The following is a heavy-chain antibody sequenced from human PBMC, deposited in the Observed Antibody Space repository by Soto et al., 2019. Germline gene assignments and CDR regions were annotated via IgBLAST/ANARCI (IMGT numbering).Heavy chain of an antibody. V-gene: IGHV3-33*01. CDR1: GFTFSSYG. CDR2: IWYDGSKK. J-gene: IGHJ6*02. D-gene: IGHD6-13*01. Sequence: QVQLVESGGGVVQPGMSLSLSCAASGFTFSSYGMHWVRQPPGTGLELVAVIWYDGSKKYYADSVTGRFTISRDNSVNALYLQMNSLRAEGPAVWYCARGGVGQQLQLFYGMEVWGQGTTVTVS. CDR3: ARGGVGQQLQLFYGMEV.